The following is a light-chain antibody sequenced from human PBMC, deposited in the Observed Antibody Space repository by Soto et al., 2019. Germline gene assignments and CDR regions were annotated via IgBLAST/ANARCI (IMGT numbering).Light chain of an antibody. CDR2: AAS. CDR1: QGISSY. J-gene: IGKJ4*01. CDR3: QQLNSYPVT. V-gene: IGKV1-9*01. Sequence: DIQLTQSPSFLSASVGDRVTITCRASQGISSYLAWYQQKPGKAPKLLIYAASTLQSGVPSRFSGSGSGTEFTLTISSLQPEDFATYYCQQLNSYPVTVGGGTKVEIK.